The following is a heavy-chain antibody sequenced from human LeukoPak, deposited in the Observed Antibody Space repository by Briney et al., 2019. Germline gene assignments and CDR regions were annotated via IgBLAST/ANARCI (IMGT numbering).Heavy chain of an antibody. J-gene: IGHJ4*02. CDR1: GFTFSSYA. Sequence: PGGSLRLSCAASGFTFSSYAMSWVSQAPGKGLEWVSAISGSGGSTYYADSVKGRFTISRDNSKNTLYLQMNSLRAEDTAVYYCAKVRMGSWYEGDYWGQGTLVTVSS. V-gene: IGHV3-23*01. CDR3: AKVRMGSWYEGDY. CDR2: ISGSGGST. D-gene: IGHD6-13*01.